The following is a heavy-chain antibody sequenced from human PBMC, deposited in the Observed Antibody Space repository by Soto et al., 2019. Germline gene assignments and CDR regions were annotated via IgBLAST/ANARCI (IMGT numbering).Heavy chain of an antibody. CDR1: GYTFNSYG. CDR2: ISAYNGNT. CDR3: ARVQVVVVPAALGWWFDP. D-gene: IGHD2-2*01. Sequence: GASVKVSCKASGYTFNSYGISWVRQDNGQGLEWMGWISAYNGNTNYAQKLQGRVTMTTDTSTSTAYMELRSLRSDDTAVYYCARVQVVVVPAALGWWFDPWGQGTLVTVSS. V-gene: IGHV1-18*01. J-gene: IGHJ5*02.